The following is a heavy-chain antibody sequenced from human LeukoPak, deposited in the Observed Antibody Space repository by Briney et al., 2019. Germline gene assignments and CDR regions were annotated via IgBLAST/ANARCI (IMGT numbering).Heavy chain of an antibody. CDR1: GVSISITRYY. CDR2: MYSSEKT. V-gene: IGHV4-39*07. Sequence: SETLSLTCTVSGVSISITRYYWGWIRPPPGKGLEGIASMYSSEKTYYNPSLNSLFTISVDTSKNQFSLMLSPVTAADTSVYYCARGISTSCYSLWGQGTMVTVSS. D-gene: IGHD2-2*01. CDR3: ARGISTSCYSL. J-gene: IGHJ3*01.